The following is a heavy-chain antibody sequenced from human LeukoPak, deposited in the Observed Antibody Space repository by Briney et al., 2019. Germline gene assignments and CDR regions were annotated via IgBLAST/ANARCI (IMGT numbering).Heavy chain of an antibody. CDR2: IYYSGST. Sequence: SETLSLTCTVSGGSISNYYWSWIRQPPGKGLEWIGSIYYSGSTYYNPSLKSRVTISVDTSKNQFSLKLSSVTAADTAVYYCARLTMVDDYWGQGTLVTVSS. V-gene: IGHV4-59*05. CDR3: ARLTMVDDY. CDR1: GGSISNYY. D-gene: IGHD3-10*01. J-gene: IGHJ4*02.